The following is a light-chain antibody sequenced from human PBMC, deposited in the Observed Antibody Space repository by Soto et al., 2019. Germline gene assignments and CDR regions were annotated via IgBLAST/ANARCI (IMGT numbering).Light chain of an antibody. CDR2: DVS. CDR1: SSDVGGYNY. V-gene: IGLV2-14*01. Sequence: QSALTQPASVSGSPGQSITISCTGTSSDVGGYNYVSWYQQHPGKAPKLMIYDVSNRPSGVSNRFSGSKSGNTASLTISGLQAEDEADYYCSSYTSSSTVVFVGGTQLTVL. CDR3: SSYTSSSTVV. J-gene: IGLJ2*01.